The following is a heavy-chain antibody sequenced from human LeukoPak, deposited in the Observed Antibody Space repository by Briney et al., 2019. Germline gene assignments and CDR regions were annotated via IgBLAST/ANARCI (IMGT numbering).Heavy chain of an antibody. V-gene: IGHV1-69*01. CDR1: GGTFSSYA. D-gene: IGHD6-13*01. CDR2: IIPIFGTA. CDR3: AQGGIAAARGWFDP. J-gene: IGHJ5*02. Sequence: SVRASCKASGGTFSSYAISWVRQAPGQGLEWMGGIIPIFGTANYTQKFQGRVTITADESTSTAYMELSSLRSDDTAVCYCAQGGIAAARGWFDPWGQGTLVTVSS.